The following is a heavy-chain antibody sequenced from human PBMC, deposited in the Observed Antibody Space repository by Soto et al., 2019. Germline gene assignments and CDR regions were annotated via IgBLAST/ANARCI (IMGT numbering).Heavy chain of an antibody. V-gene: IGHV4-34*01. CDR1: GGSFSGYY. Sequence: SETLSLTCAVYGGSFSGYYWTWIRQPPGAGLEWIGEINHSGSTNYNPSLKSRVTISVDTSKNQFSLKLTSVTAADTTVYYCARDEITGLFDYWGQATLVTV. CDR3: ARDEITGLFDY. D-gene: IGHD2-8*02. J-gene: IGHJ4*02. CDR2: INHSGST.